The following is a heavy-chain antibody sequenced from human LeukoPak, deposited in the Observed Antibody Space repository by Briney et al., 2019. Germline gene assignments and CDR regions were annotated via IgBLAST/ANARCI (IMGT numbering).Heavy chain of an antibody. CDR1: GGTFSSYA. Sequence: ASVKVSCKASGGTFSSYAISWVRQAPGQGLEWMGGIIPIFGTANYAQKFLGRVTITADESTSTAYMELSSLRSEDTAVYYCARIVVVIPADRHLDYWGQGTLVTVSS. CDR2: IIPIFGTA. D-gene: IGHD3-22*01. V-gene: IGHV1-69*01. J-gene: IGHJ4*02. CDR3: ARIVVVIPADRHLDY.